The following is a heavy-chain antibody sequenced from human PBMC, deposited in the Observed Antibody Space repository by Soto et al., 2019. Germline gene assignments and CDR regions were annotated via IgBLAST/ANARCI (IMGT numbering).Heavy chain of an antibody. Sequence: ESGGGVVQPGRSLRLSCAASGFSFSNDGMHWVRQAPGKVLEWVALIWHDGSNKYYAESVKGRFTISRDNSKDMVYLQMNSLRAEDTAMYYCARDGDANTGFGKDYWGQGTLVTVSS. V-gene: IGHV3-33*01. D-gene: IGHD3-16*01. CDR2: IWHDGSNK. J-gene: IGHJ4*02. CDR3: ARDGDANTGFGKDY. CDR1: GFSFSNDG.